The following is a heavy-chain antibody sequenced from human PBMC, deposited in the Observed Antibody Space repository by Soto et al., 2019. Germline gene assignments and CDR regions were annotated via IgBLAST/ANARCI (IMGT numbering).Heavy chain of an antibody. V-gene: IGHV3-30*18. Sequence: GGSLRLSCAASGFTFSSYGMHWVRQAPGKGLEWVAVISYDGSNKYYADSVKGRFTISRDNSKNTLYLQMNSLRAEDTAVYYCAKDGATYWTFDYWGQGTLVTVSS. J-gene: IGHJ4*02. CDR3: AKDGATYWTFDY. D-gene: IGHD2-8*02. CDR1: GFTFSSYG. CDR2: ISYDGSNK.